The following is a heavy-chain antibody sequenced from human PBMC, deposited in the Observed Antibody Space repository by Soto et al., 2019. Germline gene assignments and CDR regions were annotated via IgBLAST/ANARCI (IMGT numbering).Heavy chain of an antibody. CDR2: IYWHDDK. J-gene: IGHJ4*02. V-gene: IGHV2-5*01. CDR1: GFALSTTGVG. D-gene: IGHD3-16*01. Sequence: SGPTLVNPTPTLTLTCTFSGFALSTTGVGVSWIRQPPGKALEWLALIYWHDDKRYSPSLKSRLTITKDTSKNQVVLTMTNMDPVDTATYYCAHRGGATVGLYYFDYWGQGALVTVSS. CDR3: AHRGGATVGLYYFDY.